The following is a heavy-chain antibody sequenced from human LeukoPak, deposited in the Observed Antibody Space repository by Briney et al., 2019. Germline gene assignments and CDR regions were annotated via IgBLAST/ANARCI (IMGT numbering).Heavy chain of an antibody. J-gene: IGHJ4*02. CDR1: GGSFNGYY. D-gene: IGHD1-26*01. Sequence: PSETLSLICAVYGGSFNGYYWSWIRQPPGKGLEWIEEINHSGSTNYNPSLKSRVTISVDTSKNQFSLKLSSVTAADTAVYYCARGSISGSRVGMFDYWGQGTLVTVSS. CDR2: INHSGST. CDR3: ARGSISGSRVGMFDY. V-gene: IGHV4-34*01.